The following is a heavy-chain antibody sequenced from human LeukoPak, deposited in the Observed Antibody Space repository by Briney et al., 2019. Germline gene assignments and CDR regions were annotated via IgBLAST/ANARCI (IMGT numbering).Heavy chain of an antibody. D-gene: IGHD6-19*01. CDR1: GFTFSSYA. CDR2: ISGCGGST. J-gene: IGHJ4*02. V-gene: IGHV3-23*01. CDR3: ARDMGDSSGWQLDY. Sequence: GGSLRLSCAASGFTFSSYAMSWVRQAPGKGLEWVSAISGCGGSTYYADSVKGRFTISRDNSKNTLYLQMNSLRAEDTAVYYCARDMGDSSGWQLDYWGQGTLVTVSS.